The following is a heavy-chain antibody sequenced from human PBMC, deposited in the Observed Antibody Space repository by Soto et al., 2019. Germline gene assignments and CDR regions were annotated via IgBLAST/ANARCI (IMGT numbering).Heavy chain of an antibody. CDR1: GGSISSGGYY. J-gene: IGHJ6*02. V-gene: IGHV4-31*03. D-gene: IGHD2-15*01. Sequence: QVQLQESGPGLVKPSQTLSLTCTVSGGSISSGGYYWSWIRQHPGKGLEWIGYIYYSGSTYYNPSLKSRVTISVDTSKNQVSLKLSSVTAADTAVYYCARDACSGGSCYSNYYYGMDVWGQGTTVTVSS. CDR2: IYYSGST. CDR3: ARDACSGGSCYSNYYYGMDV.